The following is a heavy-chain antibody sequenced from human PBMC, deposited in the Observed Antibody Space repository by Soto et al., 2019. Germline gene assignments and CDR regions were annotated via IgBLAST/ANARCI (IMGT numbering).Heavy chain of an antibody. Sequence: PSETLSLTCTVSGGSISSYYWSWIRQPPGKGLEWIGYIYYGGSTNYNPSLKSRVTISVDTSKNQFSLKLSSVTAADTAVYYCARAYYDPWMFDPWGQGTLVTVSS. CDR3: ARAYYDPWMFDP. D-gene: IGHD3-3*01. J-gene: IGHJ5*02. V-gene: IGHV4-59*08. CDR2: IYYGGST. CDR1: GGSISSYY.